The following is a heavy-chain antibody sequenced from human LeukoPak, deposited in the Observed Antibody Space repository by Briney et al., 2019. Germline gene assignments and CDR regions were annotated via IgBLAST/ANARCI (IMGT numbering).Heavy chain of an antibody. Sequence: PSETLSLTCGVSSGSLSGYYWRWIRQPPGGGLEWLGEITHSGSPNYNPSLKSRVTISGDTSKKQFSLNLKSVTAADTGVYYCARGVDIWGRGTPVTVSS. CDR3: ARGVDI. V-gene: IGHV4-34*01. CDR2: ITHSGSP. CDR1: SGSLSGYY. J-gene: IGHJ2*01.